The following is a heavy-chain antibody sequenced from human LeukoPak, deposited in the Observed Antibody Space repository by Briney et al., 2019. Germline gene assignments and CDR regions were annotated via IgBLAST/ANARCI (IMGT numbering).Heavy chain of an antibody. CDR2: IKSKTDGGTT. D-gene: IGHD3-16*01. CDR3: TTSPSVWGYYYGMDV. J-gene: IGHJ6*04. CDR1: GFTFSNAW. V-gene: IGHV3-15*01. Sequence: GGSLRLSCAASGFTFSNAWMSWVRQAPGKGLEWVGRIKSKTDGGTTDYAAPVKGRLTISRDDSKNTLYLQMNSLKTEDTAVYYCTTSPSVWGYYYGMDVWGKGTTVTVSS.